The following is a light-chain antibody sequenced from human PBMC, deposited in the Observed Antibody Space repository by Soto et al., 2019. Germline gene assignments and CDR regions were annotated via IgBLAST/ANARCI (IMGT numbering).Light chain of an antibody. V-gene: IGLV2-11*01. J-gene: IGLJ1*01. CDR2: DVT. CDR3: NSYAGSYTLYV. Sequence: LTQPRSVSGSPGQSVAISCAGTSSDVGGYNYVSWYQQHPGKAPKLMIYDVTKRPSGVPDRFSGSKSGNTASLTISGLQAEDEADYYCNSYAGSYTLYVFGTGTKVTVL. CDR1: SSDVGGYNY.